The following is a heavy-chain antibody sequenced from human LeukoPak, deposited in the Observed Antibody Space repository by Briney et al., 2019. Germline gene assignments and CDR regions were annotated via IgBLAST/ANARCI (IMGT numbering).Heavy chain of an antibody. CDR1: GFSLSTRGGG. J-gene: IGHJ4*02. CDR2: IYCNDDK. D-gene: IGHD3-10*01. CDR3: APLAGGVIIKLFDY. V-gene: IGHV2-5*01. Sequence: SGPTLVNPTQTLTLTCTFSGFSLSTRGGGVGWIRQPPGKALEWLALIYCNDDKRYSPSLKSRLTITKDTPKNQVVLTRTNMDPVDTATYYCAPLAGGVIIKLFDYWGQGTLVTVSS.